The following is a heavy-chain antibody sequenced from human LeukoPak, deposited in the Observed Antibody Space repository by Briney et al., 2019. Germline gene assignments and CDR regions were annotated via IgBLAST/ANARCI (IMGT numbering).Heavy chain of an antibody. D-gene: IGHD3-22*01. CDR2: IDGGGTIT. V-gene: IGHV3-11*04. CDR3: ARDRGYGSGYHFDR. Sequence: SGGSLRLSCGASKFTFSDYYMSWIRQAPGKGLEWVSYIDGGGTITYYADSARGRFTISRDNAKNSLYLQMSNLRPEDTAVYYCARDRGYGSGYHFDRWGQGTLVTVSS. CDR1: KFTFSDYY. J-gene: IGHJ4*02.